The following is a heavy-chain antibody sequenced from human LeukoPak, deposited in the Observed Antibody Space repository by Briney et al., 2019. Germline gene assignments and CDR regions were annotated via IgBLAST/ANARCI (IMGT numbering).Heavy chain of an antibody. CDR3: AKGGYSDTAMVRDI. CDR1: GFTFDYYA. Sequence: SGGSLRLSCAASGFTFDYYAMHWVRQAPGKGLEWVSGISWNSGSIGYADSVKGRFTISRDNAKNSLYLQMSSLRAEDMALYYCAKGGYSDTAMVRDIWCQGTMVTVSS. J-gene: IGHJ3*02. CDR2: ISWNSGSI. D-gene: IGHD5-18*01. V-gene: IGHV3-9*03.